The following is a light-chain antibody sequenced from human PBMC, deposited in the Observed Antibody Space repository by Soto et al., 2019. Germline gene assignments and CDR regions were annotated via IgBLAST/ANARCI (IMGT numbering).Light chain of an antibody. J-gene: IGKJ1*01. Sequence: DIQMTQSPPTLSASVGDRVTITCRASQSIRHYLDWYQQMPGKAPKLLIYSASTLPSGVPSRFSGSGPGTELTLTVRSLQPDDFGTYFCQHHTSYSPPFGLWTKVAIK. CDR1: QSIRHY. V-gene: IGKV1-5*01. CDR2: SAS. CDR3: QHHTSYSPP.